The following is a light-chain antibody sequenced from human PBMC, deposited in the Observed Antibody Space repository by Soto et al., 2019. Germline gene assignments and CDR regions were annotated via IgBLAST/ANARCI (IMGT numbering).Light chain of an antibody. J-gene: IGKJ1*01. CDR1: QSLLYSNGYSY. V-gene: IGKV2-28*01. CDR3: MQALQTPWT. CDR2: LGS. Sequence: EIVMTQSPLSLPVTPGEPASISCRSSQSLLYSNGYSYLDWYLQKPGQSPQLLIYLGSYRASGVPDRCSGSGSGTDFTRKISRVEAEDVGIYFCMQALQTPWTVGQGTKVEIK.